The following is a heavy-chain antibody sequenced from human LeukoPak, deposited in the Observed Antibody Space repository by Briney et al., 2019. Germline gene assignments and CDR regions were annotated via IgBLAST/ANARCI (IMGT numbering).Heavy chain of an antibody. CDR2: ISNADAYT. V-gene: IGHV3-23*01. D-gene: IGHD1-1*01. Sequence: GGSLRLSCTASGFTFSDYVMNWVRQAPGKGLEWVSVISNADAYTSYTGSVKGRFTISRDNSKDTLYLQMNDLRAEDTAVYYCVKDGPITGIYLSAWGQGTLVTVSS. J-gene: IGHJ5*02. CDR3: VKDGPITGIYLSA. CDR1: GFTFSDYV.